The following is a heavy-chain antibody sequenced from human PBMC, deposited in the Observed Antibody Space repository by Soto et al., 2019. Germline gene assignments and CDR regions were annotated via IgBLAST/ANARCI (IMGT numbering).Heavy chain of an antibody. D-gene: IGHD3-22*01. J-gene: IGHJ5*02. CDR1: GYTFTNFD. CDR2: MNPNSGST. Sequence: ASVKVSCKASGYTFTNFDINWVRQATGQGLEWMGWMNPNSGSTGYAPKLQGRVSMTRNTFISTAYMELSSLRSEDTAVYYCARALYYYDSSGQGPNWFDPWGQGTLVTVSS. V-gene: IGHV1-8*01. CDR3: ARALYYYDSSGQGPNWFDP.